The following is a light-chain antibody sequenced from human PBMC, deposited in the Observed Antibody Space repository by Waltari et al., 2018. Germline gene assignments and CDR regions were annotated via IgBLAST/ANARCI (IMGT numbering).Light chain of an antibody. CDR2: DDS. Sequence: SYVLTQPPSGSVAPGKPARITCGGNNIGSKRVHWYQQKPGQAPVLVVYDDSDRPSGIPERFSGSNSGNTATLTISRVEAGDEADYYCQVWDSSSDHYVFGTGTKVTVL. V-gene: IGLV3-21*03. J-gene: IGLJ1*01. CDR1: NIGSKR. CDR3: QVWDSSSDHYV.